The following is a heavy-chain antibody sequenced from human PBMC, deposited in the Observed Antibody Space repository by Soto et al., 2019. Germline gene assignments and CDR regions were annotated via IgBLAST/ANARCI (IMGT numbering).Heavy chain of an antibody. CDR2: IYYSGST. D-gene: IGHD6-13*01. J-gene: IGHJ6*03. CDR3: AREGRIPAAGGRRLYYYYMDV. Sequence: QVQLQESGPGLVKPSETLSLTCTVSGGSISSYYWSWIRQPPGKGLEWIGYIYYSGSTNYNPSLKSRVTIYVDTSKNQFSLKLSSVTAADTAVYYCAREGRIPAAGGRRLYYYYMDVWGKGTTVTVSS. V-gene: IGHV4-59*01. CDR1: GGSISSYY.